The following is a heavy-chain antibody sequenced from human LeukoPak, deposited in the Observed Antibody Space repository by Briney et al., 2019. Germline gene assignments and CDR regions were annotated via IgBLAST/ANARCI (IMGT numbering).Heavy chain of an antibody. CDR2: ISGSGGST. Sequence: GGSLRLSCAASGFTFSSYAMSWVRQAPGKGLEWVSAISGSGGSTYYADSVKGRFTISRDNSKNTLYLQMNSLRAEDTAVYYCAKEGCSSTSCYGWVSYYYGMDVWGQGTTVTVPS. CDR3: AKEGCSSTSCYGWVSYYYGMDV. J-gene: IGHJ6*02. CDR1: GFTFSSYA. D-gene: IGHD2-2*01. V-gene: IGHV3-23*01.